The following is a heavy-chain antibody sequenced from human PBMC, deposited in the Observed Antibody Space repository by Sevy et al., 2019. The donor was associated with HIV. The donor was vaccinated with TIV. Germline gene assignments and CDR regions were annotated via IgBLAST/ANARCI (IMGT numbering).Heavy chain of an antibody. V-gene: IGHV3-23*01. D-gene: IGHD3-3*01. CDR1: GFTFSSYA. Sequence: GSLRLSCAASGFTFSSYAMSWVRQAPGKGLEWVSAISGSGGSTYYADSVKGRFTISRDNSKNTLYLQMNSLRAEDTAVYYCAKGPEDYDFWSGYYDWYFDLWGRGTLVTVSS. J-gene: IGHJ2*01. CDR3: AKGPEDYDFWSGYYDWYFDL. CDR2: ISGSGGST.